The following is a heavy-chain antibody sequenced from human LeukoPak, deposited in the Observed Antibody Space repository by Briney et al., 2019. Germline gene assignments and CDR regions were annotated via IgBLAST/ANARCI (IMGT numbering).Heavy chain of an antibody. J-gene: IGHJ3*02. V-gene: IGHV4-59*08. CDR3: TRHKRWLQSPDAFDI. Sequence: SETLSLTCTVSGGPIRDFYWSWTRQPPGKGLEWIGYTYYSGSTSYNPSLKSRVAISVDMSKSQFSLELSSVTAADTAIYYCTRHKRWLQSPDAFDIWGQGTMVTVSS. CDR2: TYYSGST. D-gene: IGHD5-24*01. CDR1: GGPIRDFY.